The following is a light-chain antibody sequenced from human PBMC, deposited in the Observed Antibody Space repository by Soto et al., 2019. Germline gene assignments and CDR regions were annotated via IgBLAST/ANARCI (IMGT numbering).Light chain of an antibody. CDR1: QVISSW. CDR3: QQANSVPLT. CDR2: ATS. J-gene: IGKJ4*01. Sequence: DIQMTQSPSSVSASVGDRVTITCRASQVISSWLAWYQQKPWLAPNLPIYATSSLQSGVPSRFSCRGSGTAFTLTISSLPSEDFATYYCQQANSVPLTCGGGTKVEIK. V-gene: IGKV1-12*01.